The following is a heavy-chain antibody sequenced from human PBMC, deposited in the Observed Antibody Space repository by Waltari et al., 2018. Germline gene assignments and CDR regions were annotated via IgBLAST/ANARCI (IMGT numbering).Heavy chain of an antibody. J-gene: IGHJ1*01. D-gene: IGHD1-1*01. CDR2: IFADGTT. V-gene: IGHV3-66*02. CDR3: ARAGHPNS. Sequence: EVYLEQSGGGLVQPGGSLKLSCAASGATIDSNYMNWIRQVPGKGLQWISGIFADGTTHYADSVGGRFAISRDTSENTLYLQLSGLRPDDSGFYYCARAGHPNSWGQGALVTVSS. CDR1: GATIDSNY.